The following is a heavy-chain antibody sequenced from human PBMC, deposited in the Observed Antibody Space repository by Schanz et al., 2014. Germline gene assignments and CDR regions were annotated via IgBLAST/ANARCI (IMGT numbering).Heavy chain of an antibody. Sequence: QVQLEQSGAEVKEPGASVKVSCEASRYTFNTYGLNWVRQAPGQGLEWMGWISAYTNNTNYAQKVQGRVTMTTDTSTGTAYMELRSLRSDDTAVYYCARDRRRYCSTARCLHDNWFDPWGQGTLVIVSS. CDR3: ARDRRRYCSTARCLHDNWFDP. CDR1: RYTFNTYG. CDR2: ISAYTNNT. D-gene: IGHD2-2*01. J-gene: IGHJ5*02. V-gene: IGHV1-18*01.